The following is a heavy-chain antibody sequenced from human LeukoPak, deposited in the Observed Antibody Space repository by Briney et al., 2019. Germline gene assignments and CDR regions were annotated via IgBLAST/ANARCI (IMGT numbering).Heavy chain of an antibody. V-gene: IGHV3-74*01. CDR3: AELGITMIGGV. CDR2: INSDGSST. Sequence: PGGSLRLSCTASGFTFSSYWMHWVRHASGKGLGWVSRINSDGSSTNYADSVKGRFTISRDNAKNTLYLQMNRLRAEDTAVYYCAELGITMIGGVWGKGTTVTISS. J-gene: IGHJ6*04. CDR1: GFTFSSYW. D-gene: IGHD3-10*02.